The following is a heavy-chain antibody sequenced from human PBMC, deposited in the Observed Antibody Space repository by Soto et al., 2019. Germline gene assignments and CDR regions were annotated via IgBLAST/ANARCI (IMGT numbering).Heavy chain of an antibody. CDR2: INGDGTGT. V-gene: IGHV3-74*01. Sequence: EVQLVESGGGLVQPGGSLRLSCAASGFTFSNYWMHWVRQAPGKGLVWDSRINGDGTGTNYADSVKGQFTISRDNAKNTLYLQMNSLRAEDTAVYYCGRGASGSYRLDYWGQGTLVTVSS. CDR3: GRGASGSYRLDY. D-gene: IGHD3-10*01. CDR1: GFTFSNYW. J-gene: IGHJ4*02.